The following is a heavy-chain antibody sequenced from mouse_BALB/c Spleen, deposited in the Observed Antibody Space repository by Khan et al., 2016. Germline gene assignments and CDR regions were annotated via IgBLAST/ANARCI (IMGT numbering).Heavy chain of an antibody. J-gene: IGHJ2*01. CDR3: ARTVLRLYYFDY. V-gene: IGHV3-2*02. D-gene: IGHD1-2*01. CDR1: GYSITSDYA. Sequence: EVQLQESGPGLVKPSQSLSLTCTVTGYSITSDYAWNWIRQFPGNKLEWMGYISYSGSTSYNPSLKSRISITRDTSKNQFFLQLNSVTTDDTATYYCARTVLRLYYFDYWGQGTTLTVSS. CDR2: ISYSGST.